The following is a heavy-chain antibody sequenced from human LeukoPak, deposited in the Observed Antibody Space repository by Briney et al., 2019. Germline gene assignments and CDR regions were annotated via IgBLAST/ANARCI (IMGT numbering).Heavy chain of an antibody. CDR2: ISASGEHT. Sequence: GGSLRLSCAASGFTFGVYALSWVRQAPGEGLQWVSTISASGEHTYYADSVKGRFVISRDNSKNTLHLEMNSLRAEGTALYYCAKGGGVSGYSAAEHWGQGTQVFVSS. D-gene: IGHD3-22*01. V-gene: IGHV3-23*01. J-gene: IGHJ1*01. CDR3: AKGGGVSGYSAAEH. CDR1: GFTFGVYA.